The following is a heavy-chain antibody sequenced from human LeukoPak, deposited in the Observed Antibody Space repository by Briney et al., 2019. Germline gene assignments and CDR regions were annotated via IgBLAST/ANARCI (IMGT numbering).Heavy chain of an antibody. CDR2: IYHSGST. J-gene: IGHJ4*02. V-gene: IGHV4-30-2*01. D-gene: IGHD3-22*01. Sequence: SETLSLTCAVSGGSISSGGYSWSWIRQPPGKGLEWIGYIYHSGSTYYNPSIKSRVTISVDRSKNQFSLKLSSVTAADTAVYYCASSYDSSGLGYWGQGTLVTVSS. CDR1: GGSISSGGYS. CDR3: ASSYDSSGLGY.